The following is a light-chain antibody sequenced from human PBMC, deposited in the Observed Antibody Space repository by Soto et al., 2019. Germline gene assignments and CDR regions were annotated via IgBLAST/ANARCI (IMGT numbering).Light chain of an antibody. Sequence: QSALTQPASVSGSPGQSITISCTGTSSDVGSYNLVSWYQQHPDKSPKLIIYEGSKRPSGASSRFSGSKSGNTASLTISGLLPEDEADYYCCSYANSGTFVFGTGTKVTVL. J-gene: IGLJ1*01. CDR1: SSDVGSYNL. CDR2: EGS. V-gene: IGLV2-23*01. CDR3: CSYANSGTFV.